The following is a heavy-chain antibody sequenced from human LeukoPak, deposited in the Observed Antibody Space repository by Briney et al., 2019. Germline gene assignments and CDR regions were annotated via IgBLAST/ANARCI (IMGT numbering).Heavy chain of an antibody. V-gene: IGHV4-34*01. D-gene: IGHD7-27*01. CDR1: GGSFSGYY. Sequence: PSETLSLTCDVSGGSFSGYYWTWIRQPPGRGLQWIGEIHHSGSTTYNPSLKSRVTLSVDTSNNQFSLKLSSVTAADTAVYYCARQANWGLDYWGQGTLVTVSS. J-gene: IGHJ4*02. CDR2: IHHSGST. CDR3: ARQANWGLDY.